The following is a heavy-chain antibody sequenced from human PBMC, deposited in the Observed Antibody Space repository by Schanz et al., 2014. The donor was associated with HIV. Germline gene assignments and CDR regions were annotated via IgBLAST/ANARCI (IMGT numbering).Heavy chain of an antibody. V-gene: IGHV3-15*01. CDR2: IKSKTDGGAT. CDR3: TTAGYSNGWSGWFDP. J-gene: IGHJ5*02. Sequence: DVQLVESGGGLVKPGGSLRLSCAASGFTNAWMSWVRQAPGQGLEWVGRIKSKTDGGATDYAAPVKGRFTISRDYSKNTLYLQTNRLKTEDTAVYYCTTAGYSNGWSGWFDPGGRGTRGTLSS. D-gene: IGHD6-19*01. CDR1: GFTNAW.